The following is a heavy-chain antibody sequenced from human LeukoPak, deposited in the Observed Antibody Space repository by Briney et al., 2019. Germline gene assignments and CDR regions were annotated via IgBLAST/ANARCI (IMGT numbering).Heavy chain of an antibody. Sequence: GGSLRLSCAASGFTFSSYSMNWVRQAPGKGLEWVSSISSSSYTYYADSVKGRFTISRDNAKNSLYLQMNSLRAEDTAVYYCARDIGAAADWFDPWGQGTLVTVSS. D-gene: IGHD6-13*01. CDR2: ISSSSYT. V-gene: IGHV3-21*01. CDR1: GFTFSSYS. CDR3: ARDIGAAADWFDP. J-gene: IGHJ5*02.